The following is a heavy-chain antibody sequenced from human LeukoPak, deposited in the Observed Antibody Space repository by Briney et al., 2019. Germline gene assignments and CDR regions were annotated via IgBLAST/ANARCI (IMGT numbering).Heavy chain of an antibody. CDR3: ARVKGYYDSSGYVDY. CDR2: ISSSSSYI. D-gene: IGHD3-22*01. CDR1: GFTFSSYS. V-gene: IGHV3-21*01. Sequence: PGGSLRLSCAASGFTFSSYSMNWVRQAPGKGLEWVSSISSSSSYIYYADSVKGRFTISRDNAKNSLYLQMNSLRAEDTAVYYCARVKGYYDSSGYVDYWGQGTLVTVSS. J-gene: IGHJ4*02.